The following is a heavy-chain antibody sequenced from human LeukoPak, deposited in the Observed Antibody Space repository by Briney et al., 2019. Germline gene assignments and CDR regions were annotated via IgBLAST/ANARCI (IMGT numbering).Heavy chain of an antibody. CDR3: ARAYYDSSGYYLDDAFDI. CDR2: INPSGGST. D-gene: IGHD3-22*01. CDR1: GYTFTSYY. J-gene: IGHJ3*02. V-gene: IGHV1-46*01. Sequence: GASLKVSCTASGYTFTSYYMHWVRQAPGQGLEWMGIINPSGGSTSYAQKFQGRVTMTRDMSTSTVYMELSSLRSEDTAVYYCARAYYDSSGYYLDDAFDIWGQGTMVTVSS.